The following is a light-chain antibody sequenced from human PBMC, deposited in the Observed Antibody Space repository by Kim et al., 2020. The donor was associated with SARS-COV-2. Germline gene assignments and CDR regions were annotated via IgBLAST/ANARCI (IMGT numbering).Light chain of an antibody. Sequence: DILMTQSPLFLSVTPGESASISCRSSLSLLKSDGYNYLDWYLQKPGQSRQLLIYMGSIRASGVPDRFGGSGSGTDFTLKISRVEAEDVGVYYCMQPHQIPYTFGQGTKLEI. CDR1: LSLLKSDGYNY. J-gene: IGKJ2*01. CDR3: MQPHQIPYT. V-gene: IGKV2-28*01. CDR2: MGS.